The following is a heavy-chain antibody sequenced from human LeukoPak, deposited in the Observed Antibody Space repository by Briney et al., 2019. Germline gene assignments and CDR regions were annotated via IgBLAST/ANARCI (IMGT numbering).Heavy chain of an antibody. Sequence: GGSLRLSCAAPGFTFSDYAMSWVRQAPGKGLEWVSVISGRLSDTYYADSVRGRFTISRDNSKNTLYLQMNSLRAEDTAVYYCAKLIIPLGGRYFDYWGQGTLVTVSS. J-gene: IGHJ4*02. CDR1: GFTFSDYA. V-gene: IGHV3-23*01. D-gene: IGHD6-19*01. CDR3: AKLIIPLGGRYFDY. CDR2: ISGRLSDT.